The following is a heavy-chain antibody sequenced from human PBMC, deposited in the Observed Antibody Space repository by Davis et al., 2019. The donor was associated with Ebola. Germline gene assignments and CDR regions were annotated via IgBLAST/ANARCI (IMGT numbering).Heavy chain of an antibody. D-gene: IGHD6-25*01. Sequence: ASVKVSCKASGYTFTSYGISWVRQAPGQGLEWMGWISAYNGNTNYAQKFQGRVTMTRDTSTSTVYMELSSLRSEDTAVYYCARISLAAEEIDHWGQGTLVTVSS. CDR1: GYTFTSYG. CDR2: ISAYNGNT. CDR3: ARISLAAEEIDH. J-gene: IGHJ4*02. V-gene: IGHV1-18*01.